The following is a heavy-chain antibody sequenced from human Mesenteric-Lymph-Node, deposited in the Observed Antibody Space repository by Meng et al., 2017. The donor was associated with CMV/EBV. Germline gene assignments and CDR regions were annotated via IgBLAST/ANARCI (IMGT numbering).Heavy chain of an antibody. J-gene: IGHJ6*02. D-gene: IGHD6-13*01. CDR2: TYYRSNWYN. Sequence: LRLSCAISGASVSSSSAAWNWIRQSPSRGLEWLGRTYYRSNWYNDYAVSVKSRITINPDTSKNQFSLQLNSVTPEDTAVYFCVRDSEAGDGYYGMDVWGHGTTVTVSS. V-gene: IGHV6-1*01. CDR3: VRDSEAGDGYYGMDV. CDR1: GASVSSSSAA.